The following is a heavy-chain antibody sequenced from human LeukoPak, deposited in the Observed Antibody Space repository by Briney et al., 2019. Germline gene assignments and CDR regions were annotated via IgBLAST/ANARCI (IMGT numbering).Heavy chain of an antibody. CDR3: ARYSGPIIAAAGGTWFDP. J-gene: IGHJ5*02. CDR2: IYPNSGGT. Sequence: GASVKVSCKASGYTFTGYYMHWVRQAPGQGLEWMGWIYPNSGGTNYAQKFQGRVTMTRDTSISTAYMELSRLRSDDTAVYYCARYSGPIIAAAGGTWFDPWGQGTLVPVS. V-gene: IGHV1-2*02. D-gene: IGHD6-13*01. CDR1: GYTFTGYY.